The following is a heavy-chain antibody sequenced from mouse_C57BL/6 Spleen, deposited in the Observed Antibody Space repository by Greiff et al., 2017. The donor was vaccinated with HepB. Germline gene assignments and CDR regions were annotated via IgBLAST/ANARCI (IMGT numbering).Heavy chain of an antibody. CDR1: GYSITSGYY. CDR3: ARGYDYDSYAMDY. Sequence: EVKLMESGPGLVKPSQSLSLTCSVTGYSITSGYYWNWIRQFPGNKLEWMGYISYDGSNNYNPSHKNRISITRDTSKNQFFLKLHSVTTEDTATYYSARGYDYDSYAMDYWGQGTSVTVSS. CDR2: ISYDGSN. D-gene: IGHD2-4*01. V-gene: IGHV3-6*01. J-gene: IGHJ4*01.